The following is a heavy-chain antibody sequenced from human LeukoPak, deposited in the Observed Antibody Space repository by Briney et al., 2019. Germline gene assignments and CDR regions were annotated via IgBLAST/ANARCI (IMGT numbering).Heavy chain of an antibody. CDR3: ARDSSGWYSVFDY. Sequence: PGGSLRLSCAASGFTFSSYSMNWVRQAPGKGLEWVSSISSTSSYIYYADSVKGRFTISTDNAKNSLYLQMNSLRAEDTAVYYCARDSSGWYSVFDYWGQGTLVTVSS. D-gene: IGHD6-19*01. CDR2: ISSTSSYI. CDR1: GFTFSSYS. J-gene: IGHJ4*02. V-gene: IGHV3-21*01.